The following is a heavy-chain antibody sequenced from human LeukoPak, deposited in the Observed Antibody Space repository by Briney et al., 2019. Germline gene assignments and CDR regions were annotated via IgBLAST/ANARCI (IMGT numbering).Heavy chain of an antibody. Sequence: PGGSLRLSCAASGFTFSSYGMHWVRQAPGKGLEWVAFIRYDGSNKYYADSVKGRFTISRDNSKNTLYLQMNSLRAEDTAVYYCAKELLLSEWLLRYYFDYWGQGTLVTVSS. D-gene: IGHD3-3*01. CDR1: GFTFSSYG. CDR2: IRYDGSNK. J-gene: IGHJ4*02. CDR3: AKELLLSEWLLRYYFDY. V-gene: IGHV3-30*02.